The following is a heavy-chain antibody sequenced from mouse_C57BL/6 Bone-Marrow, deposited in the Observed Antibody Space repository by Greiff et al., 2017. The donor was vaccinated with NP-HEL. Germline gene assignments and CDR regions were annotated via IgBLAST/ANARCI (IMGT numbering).Heavy chain of an antibody. Sequence: QVQLQQSGAELARPGASVKLSCKASGYTFTSYGISWVKQRPGQGLEWIGEIYPRSGNTYYNEKFKGKATLTADKSSSTAYMELRSLTSEDSAVYFCASPYYYGSGPYYFDYWGQGTTLTVSS. CDR3: ASPYYYGSGPYYFDY. D-gene: IGHD1-1*01. CDR2: IYPRSGNT. J-gene: IGHJ2*01. V-gene: IGHV1-81*01. CDR1: GYTFTSYG.